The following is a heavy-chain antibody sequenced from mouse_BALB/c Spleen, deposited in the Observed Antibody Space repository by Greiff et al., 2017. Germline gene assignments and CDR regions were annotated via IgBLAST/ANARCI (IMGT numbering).Heavy chain of an antibody. CDR3: ASLRYDGYYFDY. Sequence: DVKLQESGPGLVKPSQSLSLTCSVTGYSITSGYYWNWIRQFPGNKLEWMGYISYDGSNNYNPSLKNRISITRDTSKNQFFLKLNSVTTEDTATYYCASLRYDGYYFDYWGQGTTLTVSS. V-gene: IGHV3-6*02. CDR2: ISYDGSN. J-gene: IGHJ2*01. D-gene: IGHD2-14*01. CDR1: GYSITSGYY.